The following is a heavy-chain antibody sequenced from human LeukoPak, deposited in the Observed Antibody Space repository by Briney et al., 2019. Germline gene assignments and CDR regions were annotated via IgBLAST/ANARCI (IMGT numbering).Heavy chain of an antibody. CDR1: GFTFSSYA. J-gene: IGHJ6*02. Sequence: GGSLRLSCAASGFTFSSYAMSWVCQAPGKGLECVSGISGSGGSKYYEDSVKGRFTIYRDNSKNTLYLQMNSLRAEDTAVYYCAKDLVAGRYYYYGMDVWGQGTTVTVSS. D-gene: IGHD6-19*01. CDR3: AKDLVAGRYYYYGMDV. V-gene: IGHV3-23*01. CDR2: ISGSGGSK.